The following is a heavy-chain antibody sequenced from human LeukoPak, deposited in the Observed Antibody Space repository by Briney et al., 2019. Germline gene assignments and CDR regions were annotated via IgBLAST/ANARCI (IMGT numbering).Heavy chain of an antibody. CDR1: GFTFSTYG. V-gene: IGHV3-30*02. CDR2: IHHDGSDD. CDR3: AKDSGKYGSTRHH. D-gene: IGHD3-10*01. J-gene: IGHJ5*02. Sequence: AGGSLRLSCAASGFTFSTYGIHWGRQAPGKGLEWVALIHHDGSDDYYADSVKGRFTISTDNSKNTLYLQMNSRRVEGTAVSYCAKDSGKYGSTRHHWGEGPLVTVSS.